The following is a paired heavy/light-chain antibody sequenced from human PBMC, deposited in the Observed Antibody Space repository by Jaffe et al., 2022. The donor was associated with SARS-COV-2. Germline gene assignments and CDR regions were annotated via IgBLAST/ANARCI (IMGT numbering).Heavy chain of an antibody. V-gene: IGHV3-30-3*01. CDR3: ASLGGATKWLGYYFDY. D-gene: IGHD1-26*01. Sequence: QVQLVESGGGVVQPGRSLRLSCAASGFTFSSYAMHWVRQAPGKGLEWVAVISYDGSNKYYADSVKGRFTISRDNSKNTLYLQMNSLRAEDTAVYYCASLGGATKWLGYYFDYWGQGTLVTVSS. CDR1: GFTFSSYA. CDR2: ISYDGSNK. J-gene: IGHJ4*02.
Light chain of an antibody. CDR1: ALPKKY. Sequence: SYELTQPPSVSVSPGQTARITCSGDALPKKYAYWYQQKSGQAPVLVIYEDSKRPSGIPERFSGSSSGTMATLTISGAQVEDEADYYCYSTDSSGNHRGVFGGGTKLTVL. J-gene: IGLJ2*01. CDR3: YSTDSSGNHRGV. CDR2: EDS. V-gene: IGLV3-10*01.